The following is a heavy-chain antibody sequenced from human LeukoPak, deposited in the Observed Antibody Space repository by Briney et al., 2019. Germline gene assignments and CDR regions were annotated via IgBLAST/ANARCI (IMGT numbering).Heavy chain of an antibody. J-gene: IGHJ4*02. V-gene: IGHV5-51*01. CDR1: GYSFTSCW. CDR2: IYPGDSDT. CDR3: ARRKLGYCSGGSCYYFDY. Sequence: GESLKISCKGSGYSFTSCWIGWVRQMPGKGLEWMGIIYPGDSDTRYSPSFQGQVTISADKSISTAYLQWSSLKASDTAMYYCARRKLGYCSGGSCYYFDYWGQGTLVTVSS. D-gene: IGHD2-15*01.